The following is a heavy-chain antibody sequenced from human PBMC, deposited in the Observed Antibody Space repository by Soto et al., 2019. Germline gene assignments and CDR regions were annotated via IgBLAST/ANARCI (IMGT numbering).Heavy chain of an antibody. CDR2: INHSGST. Sequence: SETLSLTCAVYGGSFSGYYWSWIRQPPGKGLEWIGEINHSGSTNYNPSLKSRVTISVDTSKNQFSLKLSSVTAADTAVYYCARAQYYYGSGSIHDAFDIWGQGTMVTVSS. V-gene: IGHV4-34*01. CDR1: GGSFSGYY. CDR3: ARAQYYYGSGSIHDAFDI. D-gene: IGHD3-10*01. J-gene: IGHJ3*02.